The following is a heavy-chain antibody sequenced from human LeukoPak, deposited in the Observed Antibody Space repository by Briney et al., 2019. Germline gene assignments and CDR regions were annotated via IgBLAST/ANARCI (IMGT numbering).Heavy chain of an antibody. Sequence: GGPLRLSRAASVLNFRNAWLSWVRQAPGKGLEWVGRIKSKIVGGATDYSAPVKGRFTMSRDDSKNTLYLQMNSLNTEDTAVYYCTTPFRSGSYFGFDYWGQGALVTVPS. D-gene: IGHD1-26*01. V-gene: IGHV3-15*01. CDR2: IKSKIVGGAT. J-gene: IGHJ4*02. CDR1: VLNFRNAW. CDR3: TTPFRSGSYFGFDY.